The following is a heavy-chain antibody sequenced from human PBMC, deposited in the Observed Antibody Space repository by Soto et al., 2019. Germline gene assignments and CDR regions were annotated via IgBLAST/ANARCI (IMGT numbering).Heavy chain of an antibody. CDR2: INHSGST. CDR1: GGSFSGYY. D-gene: IGHD4-4*01. Sequence: PSETLSLTCAVYGGSFSGYYWSWIRQPPGKGLEWIGEINHSGSTNYNPSLKSRVTISVDTSKNQFSLKLSSVTAADTAVYYCASDVRLQWGNSFDPWGQGTLVTVAS. V-gene: IGHV4-34*01. CDR3: ASDVRLQWGNSFDP. J-gene: IGHJ5*02.